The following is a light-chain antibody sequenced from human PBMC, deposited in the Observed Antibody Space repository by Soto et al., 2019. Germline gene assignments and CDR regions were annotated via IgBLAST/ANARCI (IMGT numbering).Light chain of an antibody. CDR1: QGIATY. V-gene: IGKV3-11*01. CDR2: DAS. CDR3: QQRDSWPFT. J-gene: IGKJ5*01. Sequence: EIVLTQSPATLPLSPGERATLSCRASQGIATYLAWYQQKPGQAPRLLIYDASNRAPGIPARFGGSGSGTDFNLTISSLEPEDFAVYYCQQRDSWPFTFGQGARLEIK.